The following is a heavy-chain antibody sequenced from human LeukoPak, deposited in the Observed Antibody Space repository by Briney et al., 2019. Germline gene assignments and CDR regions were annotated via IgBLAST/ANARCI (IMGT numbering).Heavy chain of an antibody. CDR2: IRSKAYGETA. Sequence: GGSLRLSCTASGFTFGDYAMSWIRQAPGKGLEWVGFIRSKAYGETADYAATVKGRFTISRDDSKAIAYLQMNSLKTEDTAVYHCTRDRGAYNLYDYWGQGTLVTVSS. CDR1: GFTFGDYA. CDR3: TRDRGAYNLYDY. V-gene: IGHV3-49*03. D-gene: IGHD1-1*01. J-gene: IGHJ4*02.